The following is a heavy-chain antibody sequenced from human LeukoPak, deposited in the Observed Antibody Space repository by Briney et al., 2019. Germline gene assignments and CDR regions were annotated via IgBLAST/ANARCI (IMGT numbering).Heavy chain of an antibody. CDR3: ERAFYDFLTGYPAYFDY. CDR1: GFTFSSYA. J-gene: IGHJ4*02. V-gene: IGHV3-48*03. D-gene: IGHD3-9*01. Sequence: GGSLRLSCAASGFTFSSYAMHWVRQAPGKGLEWVSYISSSGSTIYYADSVKGRFTISRDNAKNSLYLQMNSLRAEDTAVYYCERAFYDFLTGYPAYFDYWGQGTLVTVSS. CDR2: ISSSGSTI.